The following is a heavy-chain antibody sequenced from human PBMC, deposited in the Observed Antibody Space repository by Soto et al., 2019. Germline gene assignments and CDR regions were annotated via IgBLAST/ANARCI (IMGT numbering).Heavy chain of an antibody. CDR3: ARSGDNDFFDAMYV. CDR2: IWFDGSNE. Sequence: QVQLVESGGGVVQPGTSLRLSCVASGFSFGSYGMNWVRQAPGKGPEWVAVIWFDGSNEYYGDSVKDRFTISRDHSKNTVYLEMNSLRAEATAVYYCARSGDNDFFDAMYVWGHVTTVTVPS. V-gene: IGHV3-33*01. J-gene: IGHJ6*02. CDR1: GFSFGSYG. D-gene: IGHD4-17*01.